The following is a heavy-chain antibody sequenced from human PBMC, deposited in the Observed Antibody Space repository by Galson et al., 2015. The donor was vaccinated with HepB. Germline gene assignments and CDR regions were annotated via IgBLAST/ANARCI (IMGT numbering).Heavy chain of an antibody. J-gene: IGHJ6*03. CDR2: ISSSGGSR. CDR1: GFTFGDYY. Sequence: SLRLSCAAAGFTFGDYYMSWIRQAPGKGLEWVSYISSSGGSRYADSVKGRFTISRDNARNSLYLQMSSLKAADTAVYYCARAACGDDCYGDYMDVWGNGTSVTVSS. V-gene: IGHV3-11*01. D-gene: IGHD2-21*01. CDR3: ARAACGDDCYGDYMDV.